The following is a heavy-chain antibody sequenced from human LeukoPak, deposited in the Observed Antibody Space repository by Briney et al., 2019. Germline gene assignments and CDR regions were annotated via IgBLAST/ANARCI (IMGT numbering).Heavy chain of an antibody. J-gene: IGHJ4*02. CDR1: GGTFSSYA. CDR2: IIPIFSTA. CDR3: ARGNDDSSSSGN. V-gene: IGHV1-69*01. Sequence: GSSVKVSCKASGGTFSSYAISWVRQAPGQGLEWMGGIIPIFSTANYAQKFQGRVRITADESTSTAYMELSSLRSEDTAVYYCARGNDDSSSSGNWGQGTLVTVSS. D-gene: IGHD6-6*01.